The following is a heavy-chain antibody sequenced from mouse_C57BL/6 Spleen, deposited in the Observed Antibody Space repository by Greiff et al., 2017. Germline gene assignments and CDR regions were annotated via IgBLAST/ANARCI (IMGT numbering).Heavy chain of an antibody. CDR3: AIANGYAMDY. CDR1: GYAFSSSW. J-gene: IGHJ4*01. Sequence: QVQLQQSGPELVKPGASVKISCKASGYAFSSSWMNWVKQRPGKGLEWIGRIYPGDGDTNYNGKFKGKATLTADKSSSTAYMQLSSLTSEDSAVYFCAIANGYAMDYWGQGTSVTVSS. V-gene: IGHV1-82*01. CDR2: IYPGDGDT. D-gene: IGHD1-1*01.